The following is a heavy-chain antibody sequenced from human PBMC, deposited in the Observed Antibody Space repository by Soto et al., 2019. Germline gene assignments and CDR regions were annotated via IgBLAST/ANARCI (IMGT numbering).Heavy chain of an antibody. CDR2: IYHSGST. D-gene: IGHD4-17*01. CDR3: ARASTTVTTLDY. CDR1: GGSISSGGYS. V-gene: IGHV4-30-2*01. J-gene: IGHJ4*02. Sequence: TLSLTCAVSGGSISSGGYSWSWIRQPPGKGLEWIGYIYHSGSTYYNPSLKSRVTISVDRSKNQFSLKLSSVTAADTAVYYCARASTTVTTLDYWGQGTLVTVPS.